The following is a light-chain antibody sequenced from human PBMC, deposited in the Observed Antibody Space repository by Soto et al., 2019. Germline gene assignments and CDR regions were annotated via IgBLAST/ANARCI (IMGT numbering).Light chain of an antibody. V-gene: IGLV4-69*01. J-gene: IGLJ3*02. CDR3: QTWGTGIGV. CDR2: LNIDGSH. CDR1: SGHSTYD. Sequence: QLVLTQSPSASASLGASVKLTCTLSSGHSTYDIAWHQHQPEKGPRFLMKLNIDGSHTKGDGIPDRFSGSSSGAERYLTISSLQSEDEADYYCQTWGTGIGVFGGGTKVTVL.